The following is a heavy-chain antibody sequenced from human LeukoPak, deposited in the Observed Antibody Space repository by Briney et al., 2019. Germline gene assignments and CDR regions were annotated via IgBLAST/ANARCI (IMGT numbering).Heavy chain of an antibody. V-gene: IGHV4-38-2*02. Sequence: SETLSLTCAVSGYSISSGYYWGWIRQPPGKGLEWIGSIYHSGSTYCNPSLKSRVTISVDTSKNQFSLKLSSVTAADTAVYYCARDPRRGIAMVRGVIKHPTGWFDPWGQGTLVTVSS. CDR1: GYSISSGYY. D-gene: IGHD3-10*01. CDR2: IYHSGST. CDR3: ARDPRRGIAMVRGVIKHPTGWFDP. J-gene: IGHJ5*02.